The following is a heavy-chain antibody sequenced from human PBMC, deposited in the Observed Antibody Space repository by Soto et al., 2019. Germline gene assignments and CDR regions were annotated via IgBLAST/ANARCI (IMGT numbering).Heavy chain of an antibody. D-gene: IGHD6-19*01. CDR3: ARGGNFSAVAGMAIFDY. CDR1: GGSISSSNW. Sequence: SETLSLTSAVSGGSISSSNWWSWVSQPPGKGLEWIGEIYHSGSTNYNPSLKSRVTISVDKSKNQFSLKLSSVTAADTAVYYCARGGNFSAVAGMAIFDYWGQGTLVTVSS. J-gene: IGHJ4*02. V-gene: IGHV4-4*02. CDR2: IYHSGST.